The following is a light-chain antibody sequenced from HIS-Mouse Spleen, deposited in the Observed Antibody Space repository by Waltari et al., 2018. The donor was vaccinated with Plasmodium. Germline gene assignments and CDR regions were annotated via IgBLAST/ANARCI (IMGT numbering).Light chain of an antibody. J-gene: IGLJ3*02. CDR3: QSADSSGTPNWV. CDR2: KDS. CDR1: ALPKQY. Sequence: SYELTQPPSVSVSPGQTARITCPGDALPKQYAYWYPQKPGQAPVLVIYKDSERPSGNPERFSGSSSGTTVTVTISGVQAEDEADYYCQSADSSGTPNWVFGGGTKLTVL. V-gene: IGLV3-25*03.